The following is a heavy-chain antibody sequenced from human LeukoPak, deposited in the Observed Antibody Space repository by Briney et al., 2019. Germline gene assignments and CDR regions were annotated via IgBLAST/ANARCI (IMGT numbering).Heavy chain of an antibody. CDR2: TYFTGTT. J-gene: IGHJ3*02. CDR1: GFSISGGGYW. Sequence: SETLSLTCTVSGFSISGGGYWWSWIRQYPGKGLEWIGYTYFTGTTHYSPSLKSRLSISVDTSENQFSLRLSAVTAADTAVYYCARGPSRNTFGEDGLDIWGLGTLVTVSS. CDR3: ARGPSRNTFGEDGLDI. D-gene: IGHD2-21*01. V-gene: IGHV4-31*03.